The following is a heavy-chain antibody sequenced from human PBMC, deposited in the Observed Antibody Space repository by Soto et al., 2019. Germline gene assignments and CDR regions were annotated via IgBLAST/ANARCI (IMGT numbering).Heavy chain of an antibody. CDR1: GFIFTNYE. CDR2: ISWNSGSI. J-gene: IGHJ4*02. V-gene: IGHV3-9*01. CDR3: AKDGRRGYSYGFYYFDY. Sequence: GGSLRLSCAASGFIFTNYEMHWVRQAPGKCLEWVSGISWNSGSIGYADSVKGRFTISRDNAKNSLYLQMNSLRAEDTALYYCAKDGRRGYSYGFYYFDYWGQGTLVTVSS. D-gene: IGHD5-18*01.